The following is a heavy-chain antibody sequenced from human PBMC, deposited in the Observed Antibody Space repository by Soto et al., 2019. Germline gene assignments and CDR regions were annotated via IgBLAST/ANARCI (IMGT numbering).Heavy chain of an antibody. Sequence: PSETLSLTCTVSGGSISSYYWSWIRQPPGKGLEWIGYISRSGSSSFAPSLKGRVTFSTDTSKNQVSLKMTYVTVADTAVYYCARGYWFDPWGPGTLVTVSS. CDR1: GGSISSYY. CDR2: ISRSGSS. J-gene: IGHJ5*02. CDR3: ARGYWFDP. V-gene: IGHV4-59*01.